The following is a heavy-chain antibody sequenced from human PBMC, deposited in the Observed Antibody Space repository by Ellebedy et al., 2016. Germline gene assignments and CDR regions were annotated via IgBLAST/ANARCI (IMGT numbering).Heavy chain of an antibody. CDR2: IYYSWST. CDR3: ATNRHYYYDSSGSSAYSPHAFDI. CDR1: GASISSYS. Sequence: SETLSLTCTVSGASISSYSWSWIRQPPGKGLEWIGYIYYSWSTNPSLKSRVTISADTSKNQFSLKLSSVTAADTAVYYCATNRHYYYDSSGSSAYSPHAFDIWGQGTLVTVSS. J-gene: IGHJ3*02. V-gene: IGHV4-59*01. D-gene: IGHD3-22*01.